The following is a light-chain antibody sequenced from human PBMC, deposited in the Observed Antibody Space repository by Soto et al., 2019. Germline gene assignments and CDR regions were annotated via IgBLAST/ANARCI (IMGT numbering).Light chain of an antibody. J-gene: IGKJ4*01. V-gene: IGKV3-15*01. CDR3: QQYSDWPPVLT. Sequence: EIAMTQSPDTLSVSPGERATLSCRTSQSVSRDLAWYQQKPGQAPRLLIYGASTRATGIPDRFSGSGSGTEFTLTISSLQSEDFAVYYCQQYSDWPPVLTFGGGTKVEIK. CDR2: GAS. CDR1: QSVSRD.